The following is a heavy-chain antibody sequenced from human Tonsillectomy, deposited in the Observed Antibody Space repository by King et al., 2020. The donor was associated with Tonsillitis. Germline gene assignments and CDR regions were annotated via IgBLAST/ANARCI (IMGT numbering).Heavy chain of an antibody. CDR3: TTRAPCGDDCYSHDAFDI. V-gene: IGHV3-15*01. CDR1: GLTFSDAW. Sequence: VQLVESGGDLVKPGGSRRLSCAASGLTFSDAWMTWVRQAPGKGLEWVGRIKSKTDGGTTDYAAPVTGRFTISRDDSKNMVYLQMNSLKTEDTAVYYCTTRAPCGDDCYSHDAFDIWGQGTMVTVSS. J-gene: IGHJ3*02. CDR2: IKSKTDGGTT. D-gene: IGHD2-21*02.